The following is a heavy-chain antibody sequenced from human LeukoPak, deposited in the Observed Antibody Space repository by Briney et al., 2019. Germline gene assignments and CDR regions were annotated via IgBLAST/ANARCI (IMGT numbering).Heavy chain of an antibody. CDR1: GYTLTELS. CDR3: ATRGGDFWSGYYFYYFDY. D-gene: IGHD3-3*01. J-gene: IGHJ4*02. CDR2: FDPEDGET. V-gene: IGHV1-24*01. Sequence: ASVKVSCKVSGYTLTELSMHWVRQAPGKGLEWMGGFDPEDGETIYAQKFQGRVTMTEDTSTDTAYMELSSLRSEDTAVYYCATRGGDFWSGYYFYYFDYWGQGPWSPSPQ.